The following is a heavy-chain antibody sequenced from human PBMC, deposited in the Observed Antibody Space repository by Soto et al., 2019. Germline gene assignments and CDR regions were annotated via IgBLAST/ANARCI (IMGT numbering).Heavy chain of an antibody. J-gene: IGHJ4*02. CDR2: ISGSGGST. D-gene: IGHD1-26*01. CDR1: GFTFSSYA. V-gene: IGHV3-23*01. Sequence: EVQLLESGGGLVQPGGSLRLSCAASGFTFSSYAMSWVRQAPGKGLEWVSAISGSGGSTYYADCVKGRFSISRDNSKNTLYLQMKSMRAEDTAVYYCEKAGYSGRPVGGPGSYYFDYWGQGTLVTVST. CDR3: EKAGYSGRPVGGPGSYYFDY.